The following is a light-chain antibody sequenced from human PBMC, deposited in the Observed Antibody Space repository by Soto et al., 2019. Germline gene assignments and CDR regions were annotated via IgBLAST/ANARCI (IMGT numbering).Light chain of an antibody. J-gene: IGKJ1*01. CDR3: QQYNSYPWT. CDR1: QSISSW. CDR2: KAS. V-gene: IGKV1-5*03. Sequence: DVKMTLTKKNLSSSVVDRVKISWRASQSISSWLAWYQQKPGKAPKLMIYKASSLESGVPSRFSGSGSGTEFTLTISSLQPDDFATYYCQQYNSYPWTFGQGTKVDI.